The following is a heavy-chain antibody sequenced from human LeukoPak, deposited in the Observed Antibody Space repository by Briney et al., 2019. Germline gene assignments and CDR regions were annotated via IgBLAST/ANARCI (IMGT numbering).Heavy chain of an antibody. D-gene: IGHD6-13*01. CDR3: ARAPSDSSSWYSYYYYYYMDV. V-gene: IGHV3-74*01. CDR2: INSDGSST. CDR1: GFTFSSYW. Sequence: GGSLRLSCAASGFTFSSYWMHWVRQAPGKGLVWVSRINSDGSSTSYADSVKGRFTISRDNAKNTLYLQMNSLRAEDTAVYYCARAPSDSSSWYSYYYYYYMDVWGKGTTVTVSS. J-gene: IGHJ6*03.